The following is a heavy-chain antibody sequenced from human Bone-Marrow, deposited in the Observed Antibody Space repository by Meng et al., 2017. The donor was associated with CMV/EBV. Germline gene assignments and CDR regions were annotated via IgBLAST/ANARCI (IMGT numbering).Heavy chain of an antibody. J-gene: IGHJ6*02. CDR2: VYYSGHT. CDR1: GGPVSSGSYY. CDR3: ARGRDFWSGLDYYYGMDV. D-gene: IGHD3-3*01. Sequence: SETLSLTCTVSGGPVSSGSYYWSWIRQPPGKGLEWIGYVYYSGHTNYNPSLKSRVTISLDTSKNQFSLKLSSVTAADTAVYYCARGRDFWSGLDYYYGMDVWGQGTTVTVSS. V-gene: IGHV4-61*01.